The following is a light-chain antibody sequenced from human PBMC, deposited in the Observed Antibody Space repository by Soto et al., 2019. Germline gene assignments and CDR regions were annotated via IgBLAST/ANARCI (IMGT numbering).Light chain of an antibody. V-gene: IGKV3-11*01. CDR3: QQRNDWQVT. CDR2: DVS. CDR1: QSFDNS. Sequence: NVSNQAPRVRCLCPGEGATRSGRSMQSFDNSLAWYEQKLGQAPRLLIYDVSNRATGIPARFSGSGSGTDFTLTISSLEPGDFAVYYCQQRNDWQVTFGQGTRLAI. J-gene: IGKJ5*01.